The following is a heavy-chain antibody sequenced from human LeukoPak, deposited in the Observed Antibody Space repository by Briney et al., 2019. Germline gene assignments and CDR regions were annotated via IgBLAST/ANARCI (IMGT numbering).Heavy chain of an antibody. CDR3: ARESRPWSQAFDI. CDR2: ISYDGSNK. D-gene: IGHD3-3*01. CDR1: GFTFSSYG. V-gene: IGHV3-30*03. Sequence: GGSLRLSCAASGFTFSSYGMHWVRQAPGKGLEWVAVISYDGSNKYYADSVKGRFTVSRDNSKNTLYLQMNSLRAEDTAVYYCARESRPWSQAFDIWGQGTMVTVSS. J-gene: IGHJ3*02.